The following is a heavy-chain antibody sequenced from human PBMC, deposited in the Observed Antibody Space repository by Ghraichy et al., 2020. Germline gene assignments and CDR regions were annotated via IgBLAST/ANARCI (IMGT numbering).Heavy chain of an antibody. D-gene: IGHD2-15*01. CDR1: GFNFSDHY. CDR3: ARGYTTLY. CDR2: ISSSGDYT. Sequence: LSLTCAASGFNFSDHYMTWLRQAPGKGLEWISYISSSGDYTTHADSVKGRFTTSRDNAKSSLYLQMDSLRAEDTAMYFCARGYTTLYWGQGTLVSVSS. V-gene: IGHV3-11*05. J-gene: IGHJ4*02.